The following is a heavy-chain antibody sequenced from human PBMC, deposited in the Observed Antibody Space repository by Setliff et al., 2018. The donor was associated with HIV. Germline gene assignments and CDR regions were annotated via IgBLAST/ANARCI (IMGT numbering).Heavy chain of an antibody. Sequence: GGSLRLSCAASGLTVSSNYMSWVRQAPGKGLEWVSVIYSGGSTYYADSVKGRFTISRDNSKNTLFLQMNSLRAEDTALYYCARVATVTRNFDYWGQGALVTVSS. J-gene: IGHJ4*02. V-gene: IGHV3-53*01. CDR2: IYSGGST. CDR1: GLTVSSNY. CDR3: ARVATVTRNFDY. D-gene: IGHD4-17*01.